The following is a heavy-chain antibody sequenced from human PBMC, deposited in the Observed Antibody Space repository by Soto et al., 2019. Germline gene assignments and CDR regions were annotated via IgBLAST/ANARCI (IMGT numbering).Heavy chain of an antibody. D-gene: IGHD1-20*01. CDR2: IIPIFGTA. J-gene: IGHJ4*02. CDR1: GGIFSIYA. CDR3: ARHSNWNGIDY. V-gene: IGHV1-69*13. Sequence: SVKVSCKASGGIFSIYAISCGLQSPIQWLDWMGGIIPIFGTANYAQKIQGRVTITADESTSTAYMELSSLRSEDTAVYYCARHSNWNGIDYWGQGTLVTVSS.